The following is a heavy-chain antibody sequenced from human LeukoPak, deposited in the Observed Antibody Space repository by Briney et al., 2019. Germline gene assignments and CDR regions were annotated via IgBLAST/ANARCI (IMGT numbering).Heavy chain of an antibody. D-gene: IGHD6-19*01. J-gene: IGHJ4*02. Sequence: GGSLRLSCAASGFTFSSYSMNWVRQAPGKGLEWVSSISSSSSYIYYADSVKGRFTISRDNAKNSLYLQMNSLRAEDTAVYYCARDSSGWTHYDYWGQGTLVTVSS. CDR1: GFTFSSYS. V-gene: IGHV3-21*01. CDR2: ISSSSSYI. CDR3: ARDSSGWTHYDY.